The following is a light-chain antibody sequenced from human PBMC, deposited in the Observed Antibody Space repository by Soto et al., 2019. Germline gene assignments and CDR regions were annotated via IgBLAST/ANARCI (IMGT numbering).Light chain of an antibody. CDR3: QQYNSYSEA. CDR1: QTISSW. Sequence: DIQMTQSPSTLSGSVGDRVTITFRTSQTISSWLAWYQQKPGKAPKLLIYKASTLKSGVPSRFSGSGSGTEFTLTISSLQPDDFATYYCQQYNSYSEAFGQGT. CDR2: KAS. J-gene: IGKJ1*01. V-gene: IGKV1-5*03.